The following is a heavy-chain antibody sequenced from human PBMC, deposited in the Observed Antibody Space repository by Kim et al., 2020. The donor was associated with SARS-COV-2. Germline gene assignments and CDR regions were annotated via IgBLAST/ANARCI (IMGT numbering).Heavy chain of an antibody. CDR1: GYTFTGYY. Sequence: ASVKVSCKASGYTFTGYYMHWVRQAPGQGLEWMGRINPNSGGTNYAQKFQGRVTMTRDTSISTAYMELSRLRSDDTAVYYSARDGRGCSGGSCYFWFDPWGQGTLVTVSS. D-gene: IGHD2-15*01. CDR2: INPNSGGT. J-gene: IGHJ5*02. V-gene: IGHV1-2*06. CDR3: ARDGRGCSGGSCYFWFDP.